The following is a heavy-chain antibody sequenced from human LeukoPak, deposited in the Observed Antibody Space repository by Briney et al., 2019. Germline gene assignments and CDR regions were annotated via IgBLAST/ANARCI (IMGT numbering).Heavy chain of an antibody. V-gene: IGHV3-9*01. J-gene: IGHJ5*02. Sequence: PGGSLRLSCAASGFTFDDYAMHWVRQAPGKGLEWVSGISWNSGSIGYADSVKGRFTISRDNAKNSLYLQMNSLRAEDTALYYCAKDSAAAGGRGWFDPWGQGTLVTVSS. CDR2: ISWNSGSI. CDR1: GFTFDDYA. D-gene: IGHD6-13*01. CDR3: AKDSAAAGGRGWFDP.